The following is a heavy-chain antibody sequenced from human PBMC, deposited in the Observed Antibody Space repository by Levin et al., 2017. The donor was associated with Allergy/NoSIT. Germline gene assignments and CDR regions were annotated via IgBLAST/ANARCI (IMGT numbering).Heavy chain of an antibody. CDR2: INPNSGGT. V-gene: IGHV1-2*02. Sequence: GESLKISCKASGYTFTGYYMHWVRQAPGQGLEWMGWINPNSGGTNYAQKFQGRVTMTRDTSISTAYMELSRLRSDDTAVYYCARDRSRSPLGLYYFDYWGQGTLVTVSS. D-gene: IGHD3-16*01. CDR1: GYTFTGYY. CDR3: ARDRSRSPLGLYYFDY. J-gene: IGHJ4*02.